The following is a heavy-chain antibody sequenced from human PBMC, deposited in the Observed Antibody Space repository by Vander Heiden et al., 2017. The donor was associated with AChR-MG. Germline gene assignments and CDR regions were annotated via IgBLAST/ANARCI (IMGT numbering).Heavy chain of an antibody. J-gene: IGHJ4*02. Sequence: QVQLVQSGAEVKKPGASVKVSCKACGYTFTDYTMQWVRQAPGQRLEGMGWINAGRGNTKYSQKFQGRVTITRDTSASTAYMELSSLRSEDTAVYYCAREAYLVGAAHFEYWGQGTLVTVSS. CDR1: GYTFTDYT. D-gene: IGHD1-26*01. V-gene: IGHV1-3*01. CDR3: AREAYLVGAAHFEY. CDR2: INAGRGNT.